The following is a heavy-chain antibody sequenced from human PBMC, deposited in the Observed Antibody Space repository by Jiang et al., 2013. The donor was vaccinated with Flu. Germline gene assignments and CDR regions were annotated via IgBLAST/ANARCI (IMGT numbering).Heavy chain of an antibody. CDR2: VTYIGTT. J-gene: IGHJ3*01. Sequence: GSGLVKPSETLSLICSVSGGSTNGFFWSWIRQPPGKGLEWIAYVTYIGTTKASPALKSRVTISLDTSKNQVSLTLRSVTAADTALYFCARGPSPEDYPGYMGGFDVWGQGTMVAV. D-gene: IGHD3-9*01. CDR1: GGSTNGFF. CDR3: ARGPSPEDYPGYMGGFDV. V-gene: IGHV4-59*01.